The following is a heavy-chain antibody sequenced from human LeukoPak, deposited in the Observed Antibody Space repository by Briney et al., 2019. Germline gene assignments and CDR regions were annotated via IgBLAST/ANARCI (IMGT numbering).Heavy chain of an antibody. CDR3: AKGPIGRRVDWFDP. CDR2: ISGSGGST. CDR1: GFTFSSSG. Sequence: GGSLRLSCAASGFTFSSSGMNWVRQAPGKGLEWVSAISGSGGSTYYADSVKGRFTISRDNSKNTLYLQMNSLRAEDTAVYYCAKGPIGRRVDWFDPWGQGTLVTVSS. D-gene: IGHD1-26*01. V-gene: IGHV3-23*01. J-gene: IGHJ5*02.